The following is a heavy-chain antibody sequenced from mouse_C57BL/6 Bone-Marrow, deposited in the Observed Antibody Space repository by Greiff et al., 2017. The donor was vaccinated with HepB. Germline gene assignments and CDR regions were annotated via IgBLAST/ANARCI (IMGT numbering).Heavy chain of an antibody. CDR3: ASTGCRRAWLAY. V-gene: IGHV1-80*01. D-gene: IGHD1-1*01. J-gene: IGHJ3*01. CDR2: IYPGDGDT. Sequence: VQLQQSGAELVKPGASVKISCKASGYAFSSYWMNWVKQRPGKGLEWIGQIYPGDGDTNYNGKFKGKATLTADKATSTAYMQLSSLTSEDSAVYFCASTGCRRAWLAYCGQGTLVTVSA. CDR1: GYAFSSYW.